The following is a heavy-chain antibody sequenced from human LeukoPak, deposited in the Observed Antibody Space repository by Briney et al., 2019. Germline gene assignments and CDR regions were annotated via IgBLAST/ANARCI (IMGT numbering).Heavy chain of an antibody. CDR2: MNPNSGNT. D-gene: IGHD4-17*01. CDR3: ARMRSGDYLPYNWFDP. CDR1: GYTFTSYD. V-gene: IGHV1-8*03. J-gene: IGHJ5*02. Sequence: GASVKVSCKASGYTFTSYDINWVRQATGQGLEWMGWMNPNSGNTGYAQKFQGRVTITRNTSISTAYMELSSLRSEDTAVYYCARMRSGDYLPYNWFDPWGQGTLVTVSS.